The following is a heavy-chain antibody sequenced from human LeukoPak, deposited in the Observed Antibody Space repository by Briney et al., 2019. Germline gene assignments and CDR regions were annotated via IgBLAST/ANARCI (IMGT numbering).Heavy chain of an antibody. CDR1: GFTLSSYS. CDR2: ISSSSSYI. D-gene: IGHD1-14*01. Sequence: GGSLRLSCAASGFTLSSYSMNWVRQAPGKGLEWVSSISSSSSYIYYADSVKGRFTISRDNAKNSLYLQMNSLRAEDTAVYYCARGTRYRSPYYMDVWGKGTTVTVSS. V-gene: IGHV3-21*01. CDR3: ARGTRYRSPYYMDV. J-gene: IGHJ6*03.